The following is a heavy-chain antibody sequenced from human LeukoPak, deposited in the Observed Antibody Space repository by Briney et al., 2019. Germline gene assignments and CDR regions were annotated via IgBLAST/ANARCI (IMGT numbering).Heavy chain of an antibody. CDR3: ANPHGDYEYYDY. CDR1: GFTFSSYS. CDR2: ISSSSSTT. D-gene: IGHD4-17*01. J-gene: IGHJ4*02. Sequence: GGSLRLSCAASGFTFSSYSMNWVRQAPGKGLEWVSYISSSSSTTYYADSVKGRFTISRDNSKNTLYLQMNSLRAEDTAVYYCANPHGDYEYYDYWGQGTLVTVSS. V-gene: IGHV3-48*01.